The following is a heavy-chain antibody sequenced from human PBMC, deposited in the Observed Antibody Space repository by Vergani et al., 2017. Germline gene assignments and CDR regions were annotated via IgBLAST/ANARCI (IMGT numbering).Heavy chain of an antibody. CDR2: IQFDGSNQ. J-gene: IGHJ4*02. D-gene: IGHD3-16*01. CDR3: AKHFRGWGIDY. V-gene: IGHV3-30*02. CDR1: GFTLSNYD. Sequence: QVQLVESGGGVVQRGGSLSLSCATSGFTLSNYDMQWIRQGPGKGLEFVAFIQFDGSNQYYADSVKGLFTLSRDFSKTTLYLQMNSLRTDDTATYYCAKHFRGWGIDYWGQGTQVIVSS.